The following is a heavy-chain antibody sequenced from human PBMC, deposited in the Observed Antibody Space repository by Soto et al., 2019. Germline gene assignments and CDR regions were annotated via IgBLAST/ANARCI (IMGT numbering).Heavy chain of an antibody. V-gene: IGHV1-69*02. D-gene: IGHD3-10*01. CDR2: IIPILGIA. CDR1: GGTFSSYT. J-gene: IGHJ5*02. Sequence: QVQLVQSGAEVKKPGSSVKVSCKASGGTFSSYTISWVRQAPGQGLEWMGRIIPILGIANYAQKFQGRVTITADKSTSTAYMELSSLRSEDTAVYYGAIESRGGWFDPWGQGTLVTVSS. CDR3: AIESRGGWFDP.